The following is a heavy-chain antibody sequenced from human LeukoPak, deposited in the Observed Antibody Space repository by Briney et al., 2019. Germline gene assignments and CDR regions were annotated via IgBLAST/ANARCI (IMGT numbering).Heavy chain of an antibody. CDR2: IDWDDDK. D-gene: IGHD2-15*01. Sequence: SGPALVKPTQTLTLTCTFSGFSLSTSGMRVSWIRQPPGKALEWLARIDWDDDKFYSTSLKTRLTISKDTSKNQVVLTMTNMDPVDTATYYCAQSSLGYCSGGSCYKHYDYWGQGTLVTVSS. J-gene: IGHJ4*02. CDR3: AQSSLGYCSGGSCYKHYDY. CDR1: GFSLSTSGMR. V-gene: IGHV2-70*04.